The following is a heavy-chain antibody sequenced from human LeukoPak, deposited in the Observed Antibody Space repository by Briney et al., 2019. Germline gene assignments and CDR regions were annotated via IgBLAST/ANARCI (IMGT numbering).Heavy chain of an antibody. CDR1: GGTFSSYA. Sequence: SVKVSCTASGGTFSSYAISWVRQAPGQGLEWMGRIIPILGIANYAQKFQGRVTITADKSTSTAYMELSSLRSEDTAVYYCARDRWIVAIVVVPAAIDYYYGMDVWGQGTTVTVSS. CDR3: ARDRWIVAIVVVPAAIDYYYGMDV. CDR2: IIPILGIA. J-gene: IGHJ6*02. V-gene: IGHV1-69*04. D-gene: IGHD2-2*03.